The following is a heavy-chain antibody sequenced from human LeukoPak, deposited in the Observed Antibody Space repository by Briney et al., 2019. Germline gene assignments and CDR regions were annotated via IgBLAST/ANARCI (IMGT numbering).Heavy chain of an antibody. J-gene: IGHJ4*02. D-gene: IGHD2-2*01. Sequence: ASVKVSCKASGYTFTGYYMHWVRQAPGQGLEWMGRINPNSGGTNYAQKFQGRVTMTRDTSISTAYMELSRLRSDDTAVYYCAREVSAILGLDYWGQGTLVTVSS. CDR1: GYTFTGYY. CDR2: INPNSGGT. V-gene: IGHV1-2*06. CDR3: AREVSAILGLDY.